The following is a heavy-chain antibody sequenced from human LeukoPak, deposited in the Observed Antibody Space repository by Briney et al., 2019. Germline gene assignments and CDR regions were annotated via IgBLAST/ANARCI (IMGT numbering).Heavy chain of an antibody. CDR2: ISSSGSYI. CDR1: GFTFSAYS. J-gene: IGHJ4*02. V-gene: IGHV3-21*01. D-gene: IGHD6-13*01. CDR3: ARWHQLALDY. Sequence: GGSLRLSCAASGFTFSAYSMNWVRQAPGKGLEWVSSISSSGSYIYYVDSVKGRFIISRDNVKNSLYLQMYSLRAEDTAVYYCARWHQLALDYWGQGTLVTVSS.